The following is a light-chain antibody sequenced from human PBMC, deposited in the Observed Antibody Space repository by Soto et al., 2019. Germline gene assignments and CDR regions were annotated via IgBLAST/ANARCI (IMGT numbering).Light chain of an antibody. Sequence: EIVLTQSPGTLSLSPGERATLSCRAIQSVSSSYLAWYQQKPGQAPRRLIFGASFRATGIPARFSGSGSGTEFTLTISSLQSEDFAVYYCQQYNNWPPWTFGQGTKVDIK. CDR3: QQYNNWPPWT. CDR1: QSVSSSY. J-gene: IGKJ1*01. CDR2: GAS. V-gene: IGKV3-15*01.